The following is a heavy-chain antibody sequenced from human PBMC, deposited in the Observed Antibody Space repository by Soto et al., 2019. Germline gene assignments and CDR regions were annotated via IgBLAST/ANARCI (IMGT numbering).Heavy chain of an antibody. CDR1: GFTFSSYG. J-gene: IGHJ4*02. V-gene: IGHV3-33*01. CDR3: ARASITMVRGGPLDY. CDR2: IWYDGSNK. Sequence: GGSLRLSCAASGFTFSSYGMHWVRQAPGKGLEWVAVIWYDGSNKYYADSVKGRFTISRDNSKNTLYLQMNSLRAEDTAVYYCARASITMVRGGPLDYWGQGTLVTVSS. D-gene: IGHD3-10*01.